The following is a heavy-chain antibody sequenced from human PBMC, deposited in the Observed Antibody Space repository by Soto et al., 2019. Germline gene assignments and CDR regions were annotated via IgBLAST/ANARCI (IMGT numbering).Heavy chain of an antibody. D-gene: IGHD5-12*01. J-gene: IGHJ5*02. Sequence: SVKVSCKASGGTFSSYAISWVRQAPGQGLEWMGGIIPIFGTANYAQKFQGRVTITADESTSTAYMELSSLRSEDTAVYYCASESGPRWLQFRWFDPWGQGNLVTVS. CDR1: GGTFSSYA. CDR2: IIPIFGTA. CDR3: ASESGPRWLQFRWFDP. V-gene: IGHV1-69*13.